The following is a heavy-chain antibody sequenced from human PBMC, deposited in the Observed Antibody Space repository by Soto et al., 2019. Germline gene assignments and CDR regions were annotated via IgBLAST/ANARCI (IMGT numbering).Heavy chain of an antibody. CDR3: AKDHDSSGYYRL. V-gene: IGHV3-23*01. D-gene: IGHD3-22*01. CDR1: GFTFSSYA. J-gene: IGHJ4*02. CDR2: ISGSGGST. Sequence: PGGSLRLSCAASGFTFSSYAMSWVRQAPGKGLEWVSAISGSGGSTYYAETVKGRFTISRDNSKNTLYLQMNSLRAEDTAVYYCAKDHDSSGYYRLWGQGTLVTVSS.